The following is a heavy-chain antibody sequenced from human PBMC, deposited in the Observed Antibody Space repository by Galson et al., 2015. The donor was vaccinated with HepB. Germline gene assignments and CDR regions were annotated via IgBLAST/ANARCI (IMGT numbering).Heavy chain of an antibody. D-gene: IGHD5-18*01. J-gene: IGHJ4*02. CDR3: VRESLMAMVTFDL. V-gene: IGHV3-33*08. CDR1: GFDVSAFA. Sequence: SLRLSCAASGFDVSAFAMHWVRQAPGKGLECVAMIWHDGSNQLYADSVKGRFTISRDNSKNTLYLQMNSLRAEDTAVYYCVRESLMAMVTFDLWGRGTLVTVSS. CDR2: IWHDGSNQ.